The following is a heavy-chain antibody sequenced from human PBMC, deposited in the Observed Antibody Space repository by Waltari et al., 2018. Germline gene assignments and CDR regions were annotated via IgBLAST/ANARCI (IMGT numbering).Heavy chain of an antibody. CDR1: GFTFSRYA. CDR2: IWYDGSYK. CDR3: AKDGSASRLVRYYLDS. Sequence: QVQLVESGGGVVQPGRSLRLSCAASGFTFSRYAMHWVRQAPGKGLGGGAVIWYDGSYKVYADSVKGRFSISRDNPKNTLHLQMDSLRAEDSAIYYCAKDGSASRLVRYYLDSWGPGTLVTVSS. V-gene: IGHV3-33*06. D-gene: IGHD2-8*02. J-gene: IGHJ4*02.